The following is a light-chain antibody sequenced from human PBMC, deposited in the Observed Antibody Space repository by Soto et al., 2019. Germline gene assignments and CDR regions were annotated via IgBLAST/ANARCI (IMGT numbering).Light chain of an antibody. CDR1: QSVSNNY. Sequence: IVLTPSPGTLSLSPWERSTICFRASQSVSNNYLAWCQQKPGQAPRLLIYGASNRATGIPDRFSGSGSGTDFTLTISRLEPEDFAVYYCQQYGSSGTFGQGTKWIS. J-gene: IGKJ1*01. CDR2: GAS. V-gene: IGKV3-20*01. CDR3: QQYGSSGT.